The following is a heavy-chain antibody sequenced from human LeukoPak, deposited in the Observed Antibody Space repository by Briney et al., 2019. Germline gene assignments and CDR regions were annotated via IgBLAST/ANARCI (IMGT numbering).Heavy chain of an antibody. J-gene: IGHJ3*02. CDR3: ARCTVEWLLLVGRSFDI. CDR1: GGSISSYY. CDR2: INHSGST. D-gene: IGHD3-22*01. V-gene: IGHV4-34*01. Sequence: PSETLSLTCTVSGGSISSYYWSWIRQPPGKGLEWIGEINHSGSTNYNPSLKSRVTISVDTSKNQFSLKLSSVTAADTAVYYCARCTVEWLLLVGRSFDIWGQGTMVTVSS.